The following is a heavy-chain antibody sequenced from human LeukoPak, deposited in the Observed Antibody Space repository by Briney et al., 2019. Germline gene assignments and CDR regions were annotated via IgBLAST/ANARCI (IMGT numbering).Heavy chain of an antibody. CDR2: IYYSGST. D-gene: IGHD5-12*01. Sequence: SETLSLTCTVSGGSMSSGGYYWSWIRQLPGKGLEWIGFIYYSGSTYYNPSLKSRVTISVDRPKNQFSVKLTSVTAADTAAYHCARGRYSGYDPPTDYWGQGALVTVSS. CDR1: GGSMSSGGYY. J-gene: IGHJ4*02. CDR3: ARGRYSGYDPPTDY. V-gene: IGHV4-31*03.